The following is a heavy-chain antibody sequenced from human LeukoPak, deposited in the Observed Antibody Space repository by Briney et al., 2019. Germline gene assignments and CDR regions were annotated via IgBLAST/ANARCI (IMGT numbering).Heavy chain of an antibody. J-gene: IGHJ1*01. CDR3: ARDDYYGSGRH. CDR1: GFTLSSYW. V-gene: IGHV3-74*01. CDR2: INGDGSNA. D-gene: IGHD3-10*01. Sequence: GGSLRLSCAASGFTLSSYWMHWVRQVPGKGLVWVSRINGDGSNAYYADSVKGRFTISRDNAKNTLYLQVNNLRAEDTAVYYCARDDYYGSGRHWGQGTLVTVSS.